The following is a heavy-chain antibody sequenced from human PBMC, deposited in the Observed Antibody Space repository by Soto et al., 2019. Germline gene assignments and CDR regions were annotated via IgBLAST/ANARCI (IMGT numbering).Heavy chain of an antibody. CDR3: AKDAVPYNGKWDWFDS. J-gene: IGHJ5*01. Sequence: DVQLLESGGGLVQPGGSLTLSCAASRFTVSDFAMSWVRQAPGKGLEWVSSIGGTGTDTHYADSVKGRFTISRDNSRNTLYLPIDSLRDEDTAVYYCAKDAVPYNGKWDWFDSWGQGTLVIVSS. V-gene: IGHV3-23*01. CDR2: IGGTGTDT. D-gene: IGHD1-20*01. CDR1: RFTVSDFA.